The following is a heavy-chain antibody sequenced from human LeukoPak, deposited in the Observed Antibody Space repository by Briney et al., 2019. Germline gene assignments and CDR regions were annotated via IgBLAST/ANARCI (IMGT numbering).Heavy chain of an antibody. CDR3: ARGRRYDSSGYYLGGFDY. Sequence: GASVKVSCKASGGTFSSYAISWVRQAPGQGLEWMGRIIPILGIANYAQKFQGRVTITADKSTSTAYMELSSPRSEDTAVYYCARGRRYDSSGYYLGGFDYWGQGTLVTVSS. V-gene: IGHV1-69*04. CDR1: GGTFSSYA. CDR2: IIPILGIA. D-gene: IGHD3-22*01. J-gene: IGHJ4*02.